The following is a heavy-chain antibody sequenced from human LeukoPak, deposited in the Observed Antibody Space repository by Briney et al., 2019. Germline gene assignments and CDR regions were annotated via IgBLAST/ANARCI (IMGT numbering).Heavy chain of an antibody. Sequence: PGGSLRLSCAASGFTFSSYWMHWVRQAPGKGLVWVSRINSDGSSTSYADFVKGRFTISRDNAKNTLYLQMNSLRAEDTAVYYCARGGIMVRGVIITNWGQGTLVTVSS. CDR1: GFTFSSYW. CDR2: INSDGSST. V-gene: IGHV3-74*01. J-gene: IGHJ4*02. D-gene: IGHD3-10*01. CDR3: ARGGIMVRGVIITN.